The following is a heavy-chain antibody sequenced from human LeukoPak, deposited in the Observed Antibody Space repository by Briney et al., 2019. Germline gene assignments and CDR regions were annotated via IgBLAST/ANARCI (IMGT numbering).Heavy chain of an antibody. CDR2: IYYSRNT. CDR3: ARHPGRLFDY. Sequence: PSETLSLTCTVSGGSISSSSFYWGWIRQPPGKGLEWIGSIYYSRNTYYNPSLKSRVSISVDTSKNQFSLKLSSVTAADTAVYYCARHPGRLFDYWGQGTLVTVSS. CDR1: GGSISSSSFY. V-gene: IGHV4-39*01. J-gene: IGHJ4*02.